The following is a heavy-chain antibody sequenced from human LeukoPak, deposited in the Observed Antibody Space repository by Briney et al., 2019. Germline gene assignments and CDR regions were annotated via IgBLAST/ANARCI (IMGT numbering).Heavy chain of an antibody. J-gene: IGHJ4*02. Sequence: PGGSLRLSCAASGFIFSSYAMSWVRQVPGKGRQWVSSISGSGANTYNADSVKGRFTISRDNSKTTLYVQMNSLRAEDTAVYYCAREGTGTIDYWGQGTLVTVSS. CDR1: GFIFSSYA. CDR3: AREGTGTIDY. CDR2: ISGSGANT. V-gene: IGHV3-23*01. D-gene: IGHD1-1*01.